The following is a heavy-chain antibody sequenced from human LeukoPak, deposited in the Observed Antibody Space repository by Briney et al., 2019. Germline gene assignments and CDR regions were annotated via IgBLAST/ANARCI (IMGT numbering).Heavy chain of an antibody. CDR1: GYRFTNYW. D-gene: IGHD1-1*01. Sequence: GESLKISCQGSGYRFTNYWIGWVRQMPGKGLERMGIIYPGDSDTTYSPSFQGQITISADKSISTAYLQWNSLKVSDTAFYYCARYGELPYYFDYWGQGTLVTVSS. CDR2: IYPGDSDT. CDR3: ARYGELPYYFDY. J-gene: IGHJ4*02. V-gene: IGHV5-51*01.